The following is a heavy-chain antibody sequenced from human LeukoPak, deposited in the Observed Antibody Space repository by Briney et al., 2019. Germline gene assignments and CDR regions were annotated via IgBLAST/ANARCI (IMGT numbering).Heavy chain of an antibody. V-gene: IGHV3-21*01. CDR3: ASEGVNSMLRGVIYGMDV. J-gene: IGHJ6*02. D-gene: IGHD3-10*01. CDR1: GFTFSSYS. CDR2: ISCSTGYI. Sequence: GGSLRLSCAASGFTFSSYSMTWVRQAPGKGLEWVSSISCSTGYIYYADSVKGRFTISRDNAKNSLYLQMNSLRAEDTAVYYCASEGVNSMLRGVIYGMDVWGQGTTVTVSS.